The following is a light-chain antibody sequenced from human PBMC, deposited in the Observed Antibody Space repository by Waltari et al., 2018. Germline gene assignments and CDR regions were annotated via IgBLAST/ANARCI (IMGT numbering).Light chain of an antibody. CDR1: LNVLSSPNNKNY. Sequence: DIVMTQSPDSLAVSLGERATTNCKSSLNVLSSPNNKNYLAWFQQKPGQPPKLLIYWASTRESGVPDRFSGSGSGTDFTLTISSLQADDVAVYYCQQYYGSPLTFGGGTKVEIK. CDR3: QQYYGSPLT. CDR2: WAS. J-gene: IGKJ4*01. V-gene: IGKV4-1*01.